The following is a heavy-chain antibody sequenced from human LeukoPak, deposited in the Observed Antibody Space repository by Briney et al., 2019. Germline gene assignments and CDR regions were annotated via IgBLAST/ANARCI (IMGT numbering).Heavy chain of an antibody. V-gene: IGHV3-21*04. D-gene: IGHD3-22*01. J-gene: IGHJ5*02. Sequence: GGSLRLSCAASGFTFSSYSMNWVRQAPGKGLEWVSSISSSSSYIYYADSVKGRFTISRDNAKNSLYLQMNSLRAEDTAVYYCARKVPNDSSGYYYRGQFDPWGQGTLVTVSS. CDR1: GFTFSSYS. CDR3: ARKVPNDSSGYYYRGQFDP. CDR2: ISSSSSYI.